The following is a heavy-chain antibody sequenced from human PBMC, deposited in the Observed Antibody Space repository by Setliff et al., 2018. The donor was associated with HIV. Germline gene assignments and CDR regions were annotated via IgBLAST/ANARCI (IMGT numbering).Heavy chain of an antibody. CDR3: AREGGHWGITPCFGFDY. Sequence: SETLSLTCDVSNYSITSAHNWAWIRQAPGRGLEWIGSLHHSGNTHYKSSLKSRVSIFLDTSKRHLSLKLRSVTAADTAVYYCAREGGHWGITPCFGFDYWGQGALVTVSS. CDR2: LHHSGNT. CDR1: NYSITSAHN. D-gene: IGHD7-27*01. V-gene: IGHV4-38-2*02. J-gene: IGHJ4*02.